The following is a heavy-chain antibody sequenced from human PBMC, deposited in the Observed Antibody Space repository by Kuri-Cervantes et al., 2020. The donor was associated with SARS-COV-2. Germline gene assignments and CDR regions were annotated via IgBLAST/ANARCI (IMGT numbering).Heavy chain of an antibody. CDR3: ARARLEWLPDAFDI. CDR1: GGTFSSYA. V-gene: IGHV1-46*01. J-gene: IGHJ3*02. Sequence: ASVKVSCKASGGTFSSYAISWVRQAPGQGLEWIGIINPSGGSTSYAQKFQGRVTMTRDTSTSTVYMELSSLRSEDTAVYYCARARLEWLPDAFDIWGQGTMVTVSS. D-gene: IGHD3-3*01. CDR2: INPSGGST.